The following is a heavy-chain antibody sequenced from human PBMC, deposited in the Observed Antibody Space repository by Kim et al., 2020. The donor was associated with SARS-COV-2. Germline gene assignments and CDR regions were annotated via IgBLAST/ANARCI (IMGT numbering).Heavy chain of an antibody. D-gene: IGHD6-13*01. J-gene: IGHJ4*02. CDR2: IYYSGST. CDR3: SASGRWDH. V-gene: IGHV4-59*13. Sequence: SETLSLTCTVSGGSISSYYWSWIRQPPGKGLEWVWYIYYSGSTNYNPSPKSRGTISVDTSKNQFSLKLSSVTAADTAVDYCSASGRWDHLGQGALVTVS. CDR1: GGSISSYY.